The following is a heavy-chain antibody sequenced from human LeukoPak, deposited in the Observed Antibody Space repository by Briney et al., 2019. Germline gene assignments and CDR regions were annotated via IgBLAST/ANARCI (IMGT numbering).Heavy chain of an antibody. J-gene: IGHJ4*02. CDR1: GFTFSSYG. CDR3: AKGTLG. D-gene: IGHD1-14*01. V-gene: IGHV3-33*06. Sequence: GRSLRLSCAASGFTFSSYGMHWVRQAPGKGLEWVAVIWYGGSNKYYADSVKGRFTISRDNSKNTLYLQMNSLRAEDTAVYYCAKGTLGWGQGTLVTVSS. CDR2: IWYGGSNK.